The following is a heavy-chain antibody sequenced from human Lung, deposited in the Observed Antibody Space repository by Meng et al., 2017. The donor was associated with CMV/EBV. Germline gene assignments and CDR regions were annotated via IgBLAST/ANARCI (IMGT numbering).Heavy chain of an antibody. Sequence: SVXVSXXASGYSITNCYILWVLHAPGQGLEWMGIINPSDNTTIYAQKFQGRVTMTRETTTSTVYKELSSLRSDDTALYYCARKLGYSGRWYFQYYFDCWGQGXLVTVSS. CDR2: INPSDNTT. CDR1: GYSITNCY. D-gene: IGHD6-13*01. V-gene: IGHV1-46*01. CDR3: ARKLGYSGRWYFQYYFDC. J-gene: IGHJ4*02.